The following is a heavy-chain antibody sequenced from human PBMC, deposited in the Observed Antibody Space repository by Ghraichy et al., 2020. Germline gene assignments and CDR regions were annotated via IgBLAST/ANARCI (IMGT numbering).Heavy chain of an antibody. J-gene: IGHJ4*02. CDR1: GFTFSNYW. CDR3: VRDLYISSSSMFY. CDR2: IKGDGSEK. D-gene: IGHD6-6*01. Sequence: LSLTCAASGFTFSNYWMTWVRQTPGKGLEWVANIKGDGSEKHYVDSVKGRFTISRDNAKNSLYLQMNSLRAEDTAVYYCVRDLYISSSSMFYRGQGTLVTVSS. V-gene: IGHV3-7*04.